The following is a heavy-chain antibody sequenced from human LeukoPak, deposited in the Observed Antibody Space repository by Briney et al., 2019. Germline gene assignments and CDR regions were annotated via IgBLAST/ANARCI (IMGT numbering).Heavy chain of an antibody. CDR3: ARDLSQRSYGSGSNWFDP. CDR1: GGTFSSYA. D-gene: IGHD3-10*01. CDR2: IIPIFGTA. Sequence: SVKVSCKASGGTFSSYAISWVRQAPGQGLEWMGRIIPIFGTANYAQKFQGRVTITTDGSTSTAYMELSSLRSEDTAVYYCARDLSQRSYGSGSNWFDPWGQGTLVTVSS. J-gene: IGHJ5*02. V-gene: IGHV1-69*05.